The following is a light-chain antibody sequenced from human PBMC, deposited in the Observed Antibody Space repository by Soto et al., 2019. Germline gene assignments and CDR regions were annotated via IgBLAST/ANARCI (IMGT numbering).Light chain of an antibody. CDR3: QQYNSYAMYI. J-gene: IGKJ2*01. V-gene: IGKV1-5*03. Sequence: EIEMTQSPSTLSASVGDRVTITCRASQSISSCLAWYQKKPGKAPKLLIYKASSLESGVPSRFSGSGSGTDFTLTFSSLQPDDFATYYCQQYNSYAMYIFGQGTKLEIK. CDR2: KAS. CDR1: QSISSC.